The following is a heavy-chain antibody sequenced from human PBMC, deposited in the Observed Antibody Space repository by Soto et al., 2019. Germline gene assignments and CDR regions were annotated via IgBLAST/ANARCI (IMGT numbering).Heavy chain of an antibody. CDR1: GYTFTGYY. CDR3: ARGGFPIPYITMVRGVMYQFDY. V-gene: IGHV1-2*04. Sequence: ASVKVSCKASGYTFTGYYMHWVRQAPGQGLEWMGWINPNSGGTNYAQKFQGWVTMTRDTSISTAYMELSRLRSDDTAVYYCARGGFPIPYITMVRGVMYQFDYWGQGTLVTVSS. CDR2: INPNSGGT. D-gene: IGHD3-10*01. J-gene: IGHJ4*02.